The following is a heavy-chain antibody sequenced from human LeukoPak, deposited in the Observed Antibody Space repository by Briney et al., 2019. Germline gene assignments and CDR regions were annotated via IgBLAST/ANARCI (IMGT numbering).Heavy chain of an antibody. V-gene: IGHV4-39*07. D-gene: IGHD3-10*01. CDR3: ARESPRGFDNWFDP. J-gene: IGHJ5*02. CDR2: IYYSGST. Sequence: SETLSLTCTVSGGSISSSSYYWGWIRQPPGKGLEWIGSIYYSGSTYYNPSLKSRVTISVDTSKNQFSLKLSSVTAADTAVYYCARESPRGFDNWFDPWGQGSLVTVSS. CDR1: GGSISSSSYY.